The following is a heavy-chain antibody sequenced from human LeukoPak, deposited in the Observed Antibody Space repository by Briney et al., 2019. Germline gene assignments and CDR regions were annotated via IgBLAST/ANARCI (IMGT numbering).Heavy chain of an antibody. D-gene: IGHD3-9*01. CDR1: GFTFSSYW. CDR2: IRQDGSEK. Sequence: GGSLRLSCAASGFTFSSYWMSWVRQAPGKGLEWVANIRQDGSEKNYVDSVKGRFTISRDNAKNSLYMQMNSLRAEGTAVYYSARLVSPDYDIFTGYYYYYCMDVWGKGTTVTISS. V-gene: IGHV3-7*01. J-gene: IGHJ6*03. CDR3: ARLVSPDYDIFTGYYYYYCMDV.